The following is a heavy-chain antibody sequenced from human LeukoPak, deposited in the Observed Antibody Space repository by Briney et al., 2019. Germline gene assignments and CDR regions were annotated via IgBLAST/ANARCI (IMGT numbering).Heavy chain of an antibody. V-gene: IGHV4-39*01. Sequence: SETLSLTCTVSGGSISGSSYYWEWIRQTPGKGLEWVASIYYSGNTYYNPSLKSRVTISVDTSKNQFSLKLSSVTAADTAVYYCARHPPSIAAAGLDYWGQGTLVTVSS. D-gene: IGHD6-13*01. J-gene: IGHJ4*02. CDR3: ARHPPSIAAAGLDY. CDR2: IYYSGNT. CDR1: GGSISGSSYY.